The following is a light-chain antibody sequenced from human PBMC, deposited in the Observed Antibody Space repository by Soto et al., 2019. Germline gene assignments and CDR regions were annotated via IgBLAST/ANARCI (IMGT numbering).Light chain of an antibody. CDR3: QSYDTSLGGSYV. Sequence: QSVLTQPPSVSGAPGQRVTISCTGSSSNIGTGYDVHWYQQPPGKVPKLLISGDINRPSGVPDRFSGSKSGTSASLAITGLQAEDEADYYCQSYDTSLGGSYVFGTGTKLTVL. J-gene: IGLJ1*01. CDR1: SSNIGTGYD. CDR2: GDI. V-gene: IGLV1-40*01.